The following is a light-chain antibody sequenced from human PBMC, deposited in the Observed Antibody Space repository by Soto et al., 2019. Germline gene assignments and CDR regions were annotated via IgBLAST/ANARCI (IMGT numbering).Light chain of an antibody. CDR1: QDISSY. J-gene: IGKJ1*01. Sequence: AIRMTQSPSSFSASTGDRVTITCRASQDISSYLAWYQQKPGKAPKLLIYAASTLQSGVPSRFSGSGSGTDFTLTISCLQSEDFATYYWQQYYSYPRTFGQGTKVEIK. V-gene: IGKV1-8*01. CDR2: AAS. CDR3: QQYYSYPRT.